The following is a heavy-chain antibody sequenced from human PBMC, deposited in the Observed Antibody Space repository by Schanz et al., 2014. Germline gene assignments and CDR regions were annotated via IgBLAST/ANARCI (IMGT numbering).Heavy chain of an antibody. J-gene: IGHJ4*02. CDR3: ARDRLECGAECYSVEVFEI. CDR1: GGTFSSFG. CDR2: ISPYNGNT. Sequence: VQLEQSGAEVKKPGSSVKVSCKASGGTFSSFGINWVRQAPGQGLEWMGWISPYNGNTNYAQKLQGRVTMTADTSTSTAYMDLRSLRSDDTAVYYCARDRLECGAECYSVEVFEIWGQGTLVTVSS. D-gene: IGHD2-21*01. V-gene: IGHV1-18*01.